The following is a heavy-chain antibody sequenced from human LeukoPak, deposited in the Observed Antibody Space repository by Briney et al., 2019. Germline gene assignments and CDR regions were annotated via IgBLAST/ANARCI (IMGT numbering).Heavy chain of an antibody. Sequence: GGSLRLSCAASGFTFSSYGMHWVRQAPGKGLEWVAFIRYDGSNKYYADSVKGRFTISRDNSKNTMYLQMNSLRAEDTSVYYCAKGYCSGHICYSLLENWGQGTLVTVSS. D-gene: IGHD2-15*01. CDR2: IRYDGSNK. CDR1: GFTFSSYG. CDR3: AKGYCSGHICYSLLEN. V-gene: IGHV3-30*02. J-gene: IGHJ4*02.